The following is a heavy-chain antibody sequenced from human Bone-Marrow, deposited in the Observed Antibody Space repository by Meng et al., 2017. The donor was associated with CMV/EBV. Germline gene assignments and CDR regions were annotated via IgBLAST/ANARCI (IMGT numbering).Heavy chain of an antibody. J-gene: IGHJ6*01. V-gene: IGHV3-11*04. Sequence: GGSLRPSCAASGFTFSDYYMSWIRQAPGKGLEWVSYISSSGSTIYYADSVKGRFTISRDNAKNSLYLQMNSLRAEDTAVYYCARDSVLLWFGELKGYYGMDVWGQGTTVTVSS. CDR3: ARDSVLLWFGELKGYYGMDV. CDR1: GFTFSDYY. D-gene: IGHD3-10*01. CDR2: ISSSGSTI.